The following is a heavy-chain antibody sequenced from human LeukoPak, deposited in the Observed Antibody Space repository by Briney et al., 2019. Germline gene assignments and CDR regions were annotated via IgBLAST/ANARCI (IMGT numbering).Heavy chain of an antibody. Sequence: GGSLRLSCAASGFTFDDYARHWVRQAPGKGLEWVSGISWNSGSIGYADSVKGRFTISRDNAKNSLYLQMNSLRAEDTALYYCAKDTGDYLSSNYFDYWGQGTLVTVSS. V-gene: IGHV3-9*01. CDR1: GFTFDDYA. J-gene: IGHJ4*02. D-gene: IGHD4-17*01. CDR3: AKDTGDYLSSNYFDY. CDR2: ISWNSGSI.